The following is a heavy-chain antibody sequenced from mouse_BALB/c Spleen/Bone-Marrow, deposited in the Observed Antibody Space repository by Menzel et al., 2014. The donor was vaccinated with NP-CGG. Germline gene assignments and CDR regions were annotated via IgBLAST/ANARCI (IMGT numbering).Heavy chain of an antibody. Sequence: VQGVESGPGLVQPSQTLSITCTVSGFSLTSYGVHWVRQPPGKGLEWLGVIWSGGSTDYNAAFISRLSISKDNSKSQVFFKMNSLQADDTAIYYCARNSDYGSGYFDVWGAGTTVTVSS. J-gene: IGHJ1*01. V-gene: IGHV2-4*02. CDR2: IWSGGST. D-gene: IGHD1-2*01. CDR1: GFSLTSYG. CDR3: ARNSDYGSGYFDV.